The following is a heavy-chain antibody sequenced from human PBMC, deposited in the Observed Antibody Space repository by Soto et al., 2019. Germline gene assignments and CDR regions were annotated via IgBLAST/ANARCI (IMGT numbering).Heavy chain of an antibody. D-gene: IGHD3-10*01. J-gene: IGHJ4*02. CDR3: ASSPPSYYSGGSGNFDS. CDR1: GGFTSTNNW. V-gene: IGHV4-4*02. Sequence: QLQLQESGPGLVRPSGTLSLTCAVSGGFTSTNNWWSWVRQPPGKGLEWIGDAYHSVSTEYNPSLQSLVSLSVAKSKTQISLKLTSATAEDTAVYYCASSPPSYYSGGSGNFDSWGQGTLVTGSS. CDR2: AYHSVST.